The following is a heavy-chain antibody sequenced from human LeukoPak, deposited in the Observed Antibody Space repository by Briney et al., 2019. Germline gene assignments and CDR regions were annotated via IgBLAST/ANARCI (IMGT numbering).Heavy chain of an antibody. D-gene: IGHD3-9*01. CDR3: AREDYDILTGYTTLDY. Sequence: SSETLSLTCTVSGGSVSSGSSYWSWIRQPPGKGLEWIGYIYYSGSTNYNPSLKSRVTISVETSKNQFSLKLNSVTAADTAVYYCAREDYDILTGYTTLDYWGQGTLATVSS. CDR2: IYYSGST. J-gene: IGHJ4*02. V-gene: IGHV4-61*01. CDR1: GGSVSSGSSY.